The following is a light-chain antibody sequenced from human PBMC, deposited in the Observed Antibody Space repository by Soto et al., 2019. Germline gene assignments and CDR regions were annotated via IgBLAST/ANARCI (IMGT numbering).Light chain of an antibody. V-gene: IGLV4-69*01. Sequence: QSVLTQSPSASASLGASVKLTCTLSSEHSTYAIAWHQQQPEKGPRYLMKVNSDGSHTKGDGIPDRFSGSSSGAERYLTISSLQSEDEADYYCQTWGTAIRVFGGGTKLTVL. CDR1: SEHSTYA. CDR3: QTWGTAIRV. CDR2: VNSDGSH. J-gene: IGLJ3*02.